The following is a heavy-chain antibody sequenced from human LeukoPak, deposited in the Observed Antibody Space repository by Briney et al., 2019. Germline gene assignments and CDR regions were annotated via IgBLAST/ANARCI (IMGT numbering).Heavy chain of an antibody. V-gene: IGHV1-46*01. D-gene: IGHD3-22*01. CDR2: INPSGGST. CDR3: ARGGKSYYYDSSGHYQPPHFDY. J-gene: IGHJ4*02. CDR1: GYTFTSYY. Sequence: GASVKVSCKASGYTFTSYYMHWVRLAPGQGHEWMGIINPSGGSTSYAQKFQGRVTMTRDTSTSTVYMELSSLRSEDTAVYYCARGGKSYYYDSSGHYQPPHFDYWGQGTLVTVSS.